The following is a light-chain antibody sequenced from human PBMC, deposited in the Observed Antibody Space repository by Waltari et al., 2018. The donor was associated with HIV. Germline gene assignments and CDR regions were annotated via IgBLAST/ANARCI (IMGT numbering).Light chain of an antibody. CDR3: QAWDANRVI. J-gene: IGLJ2*01. Sequence: TQPPSVSVSSGQTASITCSGEKLANKFPCWYQKKPGQPPILLVSHHSRRSSGVRERFSASKSGNTATLTIRGAQPLDESEYFCQAWDANRVIFGGGTTLTVL. CDR2: HHS. CDR1: KLANKF. V-gene: IGLV3-1*01.